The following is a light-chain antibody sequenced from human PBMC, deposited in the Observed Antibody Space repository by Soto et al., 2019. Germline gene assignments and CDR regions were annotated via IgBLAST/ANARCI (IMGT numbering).Light chain of an antibody. CDR2: AAS. Sequence: DIQMTQSPSSLSASVGDRVTITCRASQSISRYLNWYQHIPGKAPKLLIYAASSLQRGVPSRFSAFGSGTDVTLTIISLQPEDFATYYCQQSYIAPRAVGQGTKVEI. J-gene: IGKJ1*01. CDR1: QSISRY. V-gene: IGKV1-39*01. CDR3: QQSYIAPRA.